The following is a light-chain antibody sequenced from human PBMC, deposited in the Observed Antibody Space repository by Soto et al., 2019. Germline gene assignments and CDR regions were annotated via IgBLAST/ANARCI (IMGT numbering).Light chain of an antibody. CDR3: QQFDSWPLT. V-gene: IGKV3D-15*01. Sequence: EIVMTQSPGTLSVSTGEGATLSCRASQSVDSNLAWYQQKPGQAPRLLIYGASTRATGIPDRFRGSGSGTEFTLTISSLQSEDFAVYYCQQFDSWPLTFGGGTKVEIK. CDR1: QSVDSN. CDR2: GAS. J-gene: IGKJ4*01.